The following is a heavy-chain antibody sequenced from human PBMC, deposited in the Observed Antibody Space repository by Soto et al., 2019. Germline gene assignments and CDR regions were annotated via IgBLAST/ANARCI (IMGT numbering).Heavy chain of an antibody. D-gene: IGHD4-17*01. CDR3: ARGSEATTVTTFDY. CDR2: INHSGST. J-gene: IGHJ4*02. V-gene: IGHV4-34*01. CDR1: GGSFSGYY. Sequence: PSETLSLTCAVYGGSFSGYYWSWIRQPPGKGLEWIGEINHSGSTNYNPSLKSRVTISVDTSKNQFSLKLSSVTAADAAVYYCARGSEATTVTTFDYWGQGTLVTVSS.